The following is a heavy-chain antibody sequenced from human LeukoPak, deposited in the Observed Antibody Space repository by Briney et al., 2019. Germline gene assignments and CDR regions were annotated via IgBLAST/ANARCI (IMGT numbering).Heavy chain of an antibody. CDR3: AKTMVRGVIYYYYYGMDV. V-gene: IGHV3-23*01. Sequence: PGGSLRLSCAASGFSFSSYCMSWVRQAPGKGLEWVSGLSGSGSSTYYADSVKGRFTISRDNSRDTLYLQMNSLSAEDTAVYYCAKTMVRGVIYYYYYGMDVWGQGTTVTVS. J-gene: IGHJ6*02. CDR1: GFSFSSYC. D-gene: IGHD3-10*01. CDR2: LSGSGSST.